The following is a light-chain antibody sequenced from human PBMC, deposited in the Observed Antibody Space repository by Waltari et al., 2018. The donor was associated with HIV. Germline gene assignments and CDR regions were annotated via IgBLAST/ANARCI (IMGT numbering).Light chain of an antibody. J-gene: IGLJ1*01. CDR1: SSYVGGYNY. CDR2: DVS. Sequence: QSALTQPASVSGSPGPSLTISCTGTSSYVGGYNYASWYQQHPGKAPKLMIYDVSKRPSGVSNRFSGSKSGNTASLTISGLQAEDEADYYCSSYTSSSTYVFGTGTKVTVL. V-gene: IGLV2-14*01. CDR3: SSYTSSSTYV.